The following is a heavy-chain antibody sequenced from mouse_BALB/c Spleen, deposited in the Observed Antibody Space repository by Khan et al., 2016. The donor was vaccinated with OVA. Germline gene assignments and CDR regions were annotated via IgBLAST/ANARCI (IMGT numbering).Heavy chain of an antibody. CDR1: GFAFSSYD. J-gene: IGHJ3*01. CDR2: ISGTGIYT. Sequence: EVELVESGGGLVRPGGSLKLSCAPSGFAFSSYDMSWVRQTPEKRPEWVATISGTGIYTYYPDSVKGRFTISRDNARNNLYLQMSSLRSEDTALYYCARPSYYGNPWFTYWGQGTLVTVSA. V-gene: IGHV5-9*02. CDR3: ARPSYYGNPWFTY. D-gene: IGHD2-10*01.